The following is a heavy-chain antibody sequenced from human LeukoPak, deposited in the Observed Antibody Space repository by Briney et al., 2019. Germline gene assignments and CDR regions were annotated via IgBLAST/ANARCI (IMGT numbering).Heavy chain of an antibody. J-gene: IGHJ3*02. Sequence: PGRSLRLSCAASGFTFSSYGMHWVRQAPGKGLEWVAVISYDGSNKYYADSVKGRFTISRDNSKNTLYLQMNSLRAEDTAVYYCAKELNSEIKYSSGWYGEAFDIWGQGTMVTVSS. CDR1: GFTFSSYG. CDR2: ISYDGSNK. D-gene: IGHD6-19*01. CDR3: AKELNSEIKYSSGWYGEAFDI. V-gene: IGHV3-30*18.